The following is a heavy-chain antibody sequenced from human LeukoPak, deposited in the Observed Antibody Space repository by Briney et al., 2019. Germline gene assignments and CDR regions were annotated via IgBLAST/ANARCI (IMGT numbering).Heavy chain of an antibody. D-gene: IGHD3-22*01. CDR3: ANRRDSSGYYGFDY. J-gene: IGHJ4*02. CDR2: ISYDGSNK. V-gene: IGHV3-30*18. CDR1: GFTFSSYG. Sequence: GGSLRLSCAASGFTFSSYGMHWVRQAPGKGLEWVAVISYDGSNKYYADSVKGRFTISRDNSKNTLYLQMNSLRAEDTAVYYCANRRDSSGYYGFDYWGQGTLVTVSS.